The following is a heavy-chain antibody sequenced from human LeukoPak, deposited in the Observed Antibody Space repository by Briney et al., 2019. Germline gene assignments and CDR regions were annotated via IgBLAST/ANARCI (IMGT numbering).Heavy chain of an antibody. CDR3: ARDRGLRPHWYYFNY. Sequence: GGSLRLSCAASGFTFSSYAMHWVRQAPGKGLEYVSAISSNGGSTYYANSVKGRFTISRDNSKNTLYLQMGSLRAEDMAVYYCARDRGLRPHWYYFNYWGQGTLATVSS. CDR1: GFTFSSYA. D-gene: IGHD5-12*01. J-gene: IGHJ4*02. V-gene: IGHV3-64*01. CDR2: ISSNGGST.